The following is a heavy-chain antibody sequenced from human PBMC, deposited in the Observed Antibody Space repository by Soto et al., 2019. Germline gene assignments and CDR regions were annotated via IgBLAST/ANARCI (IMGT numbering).Heavy chain of an antibody. V-gene: IGHV4-59*01. CDR1: GGSIISYY. CDR2: IYYSGST. J-gene: IGHJ6*02. CDR3: ARDSSSVLDYYYGMDV. D-gene: IGHD6-6*01. Sequence: SETLSLTYTVSGGSIISYYWSWILQPPWKGLEWIGYIYYSGSTNYNPSLKSRVTISVDTSKNQFSLKLSSVTAADTAVYYCARDSSSVLDYYYGMDVWGQGTTVTFSS.